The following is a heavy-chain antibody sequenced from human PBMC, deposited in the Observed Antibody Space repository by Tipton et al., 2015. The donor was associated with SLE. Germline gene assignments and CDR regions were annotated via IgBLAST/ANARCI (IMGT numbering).Heavy chain of an antibody. CDR1: GDSDSSYY. V-gene: IGHV4-59*08. CDR2: IHYSGST. Sequence: GLVKPSETLSLTCIVSGDSDSSYYWSWIRQPPGKGLEWIGYIHYSGSTYYNPSLKSRVTISVDTSKNQFSLKLSSVTAADTAVYYCARGRPPPLDAFDIWGQGTMVTVSS. J-gene: IGHJ3*02. CDR3: ARGRPPPLDAFDI.